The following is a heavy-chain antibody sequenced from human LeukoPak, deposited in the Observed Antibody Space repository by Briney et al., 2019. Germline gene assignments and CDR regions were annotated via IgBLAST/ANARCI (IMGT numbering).Heavy chain of an antibody. CDR3: ASGGATAGLDY. V-gene: IGHV3-7*01. Sequence: GGSLRLSCAASGFTFSNYWMSWVRQAPGKGLEWVANIKQDGSEKYYVDSVKGRFTISRDNAKTSLYLQMNSLRAEDTAVYYCASGGATAGLDYWGQGTLVTVPS. J-gene: IGHJ4*02. D-gene: IGHD4/OR15-4a*01. CDR2: IKQDGSEK. CDR1: GFTFSNYW.